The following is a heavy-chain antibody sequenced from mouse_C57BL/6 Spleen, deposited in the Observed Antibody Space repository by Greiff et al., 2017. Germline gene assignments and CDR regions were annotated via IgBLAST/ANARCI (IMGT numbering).Heavy chain of an antibody. Sequence: EVMLVESGGDLVKPGGSLKLSCAASGFTFSSYGMSWVRQTPDKRLEWVATISSGGSYTYYPDSVKGRFTISRDNAKNTLYLQMSSLKSEDTAMYYCARQGDWDGDFDYWGQGTTLTVSS. CDR1: GFTFSSYG. D-gene: IGHD4-1*01. J-gene: IGHJ2*01. CDR2: ISSGGSYT. V-gene: IGHV5-6*01. CDR3: ARQGDWDGDFDY.